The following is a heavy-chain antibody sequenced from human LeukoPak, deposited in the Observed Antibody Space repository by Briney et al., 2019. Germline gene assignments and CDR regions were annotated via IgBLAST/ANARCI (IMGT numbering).Heavy chain of an antibody. CDR2: IYHSGST. V-gene: IGHV4-38-2*02. J-gene: IGHJ3*02. CDR3: ARDLAFLELSSSWYSSRYAFDI. CDR1: GYSISSGYY. D-gene: IGHD6-13*01. Sequence: SETLSLTCTVSGYSISSGYYWGWIRQPPGKGLEWIGSIYHSGSTYYNPSLKSRVTISVDTSKNQFSLQLNSVTPEDTAVYYCARDLAFLELSSSWYSSRYAFDIWGQGTMVTVSS.